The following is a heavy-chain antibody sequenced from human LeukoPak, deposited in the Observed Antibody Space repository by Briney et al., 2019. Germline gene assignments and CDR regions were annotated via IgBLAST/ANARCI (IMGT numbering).Heavy chain of an antibody. V-gene: IGHV1-2*02. Sequence: ASVKVSCKASGYTFTGYYMHWVRQAPGQGLEWMGWINPNSGGTNYAQKFQGRVTMTRDTSISTAYMELSRLRSDDTAVYYCARLHLYGSGSPYYYGMDVWGQGTTVTVSS. D-gene: IGHD3-10*01. CDR3: ARLHLYGSGSPYYYGMDV. CDR1: GYTFTGYY. CDR2: INPNSGGT. J-gene: IGHJ6*02.